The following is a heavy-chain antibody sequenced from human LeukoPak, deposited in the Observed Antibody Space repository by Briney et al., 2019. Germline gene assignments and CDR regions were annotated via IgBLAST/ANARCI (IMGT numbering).Heavy chain of an antibody. CDR3: AKDFFRRDYEFDY. J-gene: IGHJ4*02. Sequence: PGGSLRLSCAASGFTFSSYGMHWVRQAPGKGLEWVAFIRYDGSNKYYADSVKGRFTISRDNSKNTLYLQMNSLRAEDTAVYYCAKDFFRRDYEFDYWGQGTLVTVSS. CDR1: GFTFSSYG. D-gene: IGHD4-17*01. V-gene: IGHV3-30*02. CDR2: IRYDGSNK.